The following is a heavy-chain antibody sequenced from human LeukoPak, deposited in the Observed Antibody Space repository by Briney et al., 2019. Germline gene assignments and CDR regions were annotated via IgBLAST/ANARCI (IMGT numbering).Heavy chain of an antibody. Sequence: GESLKISCKGSGYSFTSYWIGWVRQLPGKGLEWMGTIYPGDSDTRYSPSFQGQVTISADKSISTAYLQWSSLKASDTAMYYCARRGDTPDSSGYYATLDYWGQGTLVTVSS. CDR3: ARRGDTPDSSGYYATLDY. CDR2: IYPGDSDT. V-gene: IGHV5-51*01. D-gene: IGHD3-22*01. J-gene: IGHJ4*02. CDR1: GYSFTSYW.